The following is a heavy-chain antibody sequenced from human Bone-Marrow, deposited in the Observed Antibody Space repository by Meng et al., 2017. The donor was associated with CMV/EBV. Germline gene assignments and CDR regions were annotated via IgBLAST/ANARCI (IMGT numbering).Heavy chain of an antibody. CDR2: IIPIFGTA. D-gene: IGHD2-2*01. CDR1: GGTFNYYA. J-gene: IGHJ6*02. Sequence: SVKVSCKASGGTFNYYAINWVRQAPGQGLEWMGGIIPIFGTANYAQKFQGRVTITTDESTSTAYMELSSLRSEDTAVYYCARVKQPLILVGPHGMDVWGQGTTVTVSS. CDR3: ARVKQPLILVGPHGMDV. V-gene: IGHV1-69*05.